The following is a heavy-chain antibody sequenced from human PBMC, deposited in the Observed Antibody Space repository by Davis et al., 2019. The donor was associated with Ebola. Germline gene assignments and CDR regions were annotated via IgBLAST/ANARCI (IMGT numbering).Heavy chain of an antibody. CDR3: SGLGASSGWYLP. CDR1: GFTFSSYD. V-gene: IGHV3-13*05. CDR2: IGTAGDP. D-gene: IGHD6-19*01. J-gene: IGHJ5*02. Sequence: PGGSLRLSCAASGFTFSSYDMHWVRHATGKGLEWVSAIGTAGDPYYPGSVKGRFTISRENAKNSLYLQMNSLRAEDTAVYYCSGLGASSGWYLPWGQGTLVTVSS.